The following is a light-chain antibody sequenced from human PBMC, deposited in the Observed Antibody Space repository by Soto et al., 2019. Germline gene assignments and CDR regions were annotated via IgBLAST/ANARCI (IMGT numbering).Light chain of an antibody. J-gene: IGKJ1*01. Sequence: EIVLTQSPGTLSLSPGERATLSCRPSQSVTRNSVAWYQQRPGQPPRLLIYDASTRATGIPDRFSGSGSGTDFTLTISSLEPEDFAVYYCQQRSNWPWTFGQGTKVDIK. V-gene: IGKV3D-20*02. CDR2: DAS. CDR1: QSVTRNS. CDR3: QQRSNWPWT.